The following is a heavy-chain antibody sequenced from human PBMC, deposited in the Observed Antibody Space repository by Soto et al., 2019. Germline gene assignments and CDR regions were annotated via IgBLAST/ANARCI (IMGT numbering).Heavy chain of an antibody. CDR3: ARRGGSGSYWGY. V-gene: IGHV4-34*01. CDR1: GGSFSGYY. D-gene: IGHD3-10*01. CDR2: INHSGST. J-gene: IGHJ4*02. Sequence: QVQLQQWGAGLLKPSETLSLTCAVYGGSFSGYYWSWIRQPPGKGLEWIGEINHSGSTNYNPSLNSRVTISVDTSTNQFSLKLSSVTAADTAVYYCARRGGSGSYWGYWGQGTLVTVSS.